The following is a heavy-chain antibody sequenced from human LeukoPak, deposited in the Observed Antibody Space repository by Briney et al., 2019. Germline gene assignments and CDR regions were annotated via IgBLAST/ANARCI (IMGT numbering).Heavy chain of an antibody. V-gene: IGHV4-59*01. CDR2: IYYSGST. Sequence: SETLSLTCTVSGGSISSYYGSWIRQPPRKGLEWIGYIYYSGSTNYNPSLKSRVTISVDTSKNQFSLKLSSVTAADTAVYYCARASYSGSYRGIDYWGQGTLVTVSS. CDR3: ARASYSGSYRGIDY. J-gene: IGHJ4*02. D-gene: IGHD1-26*01. CDR1: GGSISSYY.